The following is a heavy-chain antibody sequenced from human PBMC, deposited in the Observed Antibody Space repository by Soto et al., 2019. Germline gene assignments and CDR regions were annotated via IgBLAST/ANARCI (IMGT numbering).Heavy chain of an antibody. D-gene: IGHD1-26*01. CDR3: ARGDRGAFDL. Sequence: EVQLVESGGGLVRPGGSLRLSCAASGFTFSYYWMHWVRQAPGKGLVWVSRIHSDGSSTTYADFVKGRFIISRDNARNTVDLQMKRVRVEDTAVYYCARGDRGAFDLWGPGTVVTVSS. CDR1: GFTFSYYW. V-gene: IGHV3-74*01. CDR2: IHSDGSST. J-gene: IGHJ3*01.